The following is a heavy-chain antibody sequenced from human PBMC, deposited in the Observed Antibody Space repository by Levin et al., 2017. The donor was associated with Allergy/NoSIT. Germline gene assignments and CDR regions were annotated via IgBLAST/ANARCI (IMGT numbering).Heavy chain of an antibody. J-gene: IGHJ5*02. CDR3: ARWAGYCSSISCYADNWFDP. Sequence: SETMSLTCAVSGYSISSGYYWGWIRRPPGTGLEWLGTIYHSGSSYYNPSLKSRVTISVDTSKNQFSLKVSSVTAADTAVYYCARWAGYCSSISCYADNWFDPWGQGTLVTVSS. D-gene: IGHD2-2*03. CDR1: GYSISSGYY. CDR2: IYHSGSS. V-gene: IGHV4-38-2*01.